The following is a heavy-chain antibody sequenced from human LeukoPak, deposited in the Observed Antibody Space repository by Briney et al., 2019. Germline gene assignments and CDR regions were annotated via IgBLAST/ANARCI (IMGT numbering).Heavy chain of an antibody. D-gene: IGHD6-6*01. CDR1: GFTFSSYW. Sequence: GGSLRLSCAASGFTFSSYWMHWVRQAPGKGLVWVSRVNSDGSSTSYADSVKGRFTISGDNAKNTLYLQMNSLRAEDTAVYYCARDYSSSSSYYYYYMDVGGKGTTVPASS. CDR3: ARDYSSSSSYYYYYMDV. J-gene: IGHJ6*03. V-gene: IGHV3-74*01. CDR2: VNSDGSST.